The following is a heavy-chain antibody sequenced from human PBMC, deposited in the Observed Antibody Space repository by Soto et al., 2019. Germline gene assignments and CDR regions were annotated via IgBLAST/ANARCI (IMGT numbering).Heavy chain of an antibody. J-gene: IGHJ4*02. V-gene: IGHV1-18*01. CDR3: ARGPYYYDSSGPFDY. Sequence: QGLEWMGWISAYNGNTNYAQKFQGRVTITADKSTSTAYMELSSLRSEDTAVYYCARGPYYYDSSGPFDYWGQGTLATVSS. CDR2: ISAYNGNT. D-gene: IGHD3-22*01.